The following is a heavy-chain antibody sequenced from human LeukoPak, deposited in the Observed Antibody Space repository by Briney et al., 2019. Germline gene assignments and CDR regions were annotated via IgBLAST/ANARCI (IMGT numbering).Heavy chain of an antibody. V-gene: IGHV4-34*01. D-gene: IGHD2-2*01. CDR1: GGSFSGYY. Sequence: SETLSLTCAVYGGSFSGYYWSWIRQPPGKGLEWIGEINHSGSTNYNPSPKSRVTISVDTSRNQFSLKLSSLTAADTAVYYCARVVVRRWFGYYYMDVWGKGTTVTVSS. CDR3: ARVVVRRWFGYYYMDV. J-gene: IGHJ6*03. CDR2: INHSGST.